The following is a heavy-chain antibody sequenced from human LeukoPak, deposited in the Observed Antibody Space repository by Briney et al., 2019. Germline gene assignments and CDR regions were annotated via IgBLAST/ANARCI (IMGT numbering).Heavy chain of an antibody. CDR1: GGSISSYY. CDR3: ARVRWLHAYYSYYYMDV. D-gene: IGHD3-22*01. V-gene: IGHV4-59*01. J-gene: IGHJ6*03. CDR2: IYYSGST. Sequence: SETLSLTCTVSGGSISSYYWSWIRQPPGKGLEWIAYIYYSGSTNYNHSLKSRVTISVDASKNQFSLKLRSVTAADTAVHYCARVRWLHAYYSYYYMDVWGRGTTVTVSS.